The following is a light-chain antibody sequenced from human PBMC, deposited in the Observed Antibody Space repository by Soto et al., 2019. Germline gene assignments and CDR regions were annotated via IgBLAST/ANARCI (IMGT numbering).Light chain of an antibody. CDR3: QWYGYSPRT. CDR1: QTITSTY. CDR2: GAS. J-gene: IGKJ2*01. Sequence: EIVFTQSPGTLSLSPGERATLSCRASQTITSTYLAWYQQKPGQAPRLLLYGASSRATGIPDRFSGSGSGTDFTLTIRRLEPEDFAVYFCQWYGYSPRTFGQGTTLEIK. V-gene: IGKV3-20*01.